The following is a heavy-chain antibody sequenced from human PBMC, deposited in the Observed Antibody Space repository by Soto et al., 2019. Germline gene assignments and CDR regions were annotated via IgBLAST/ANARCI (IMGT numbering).Heavy chain of an antibody. CDR2: IYRDDTT. Sequence: EVQVVESGGGLVQPGGSLRLSCAASGFTVSNYYMSWVRQAPGKGLEWVSVIYRDDTTYYADSMKGRFTITRHNSKNTVYLQMNSLRAEDTAVYYCARDLRLVGFGEYDLWGRGTLVTVSS. D-gene: IGHD3-10*01. J-gene: IGHJ2*01. CDR1: GFTVSNYY. V-gene: IGHV3-53*04. CDR3: ARDLRLVGFGEYDL.